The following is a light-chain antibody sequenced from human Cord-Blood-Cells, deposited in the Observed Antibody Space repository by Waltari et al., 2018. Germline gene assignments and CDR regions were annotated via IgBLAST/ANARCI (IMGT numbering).Light chain of an antibody. Sequence: DIQMTPSPSTLSASVGDRLTITCLASQSISTWLAWYQQKPGKAPKLLIYKASRLESGVPSRCSGSGAGTEFTLTISSLQPDDFATYYCQQYNSYSWTCGQGTKVEIK. CDR1: QSISTW. CDR2: KAS. V-gene: IGKV1-5*03. CDR3: QQYNSYSWT. J-gene: IGKJ1*01.